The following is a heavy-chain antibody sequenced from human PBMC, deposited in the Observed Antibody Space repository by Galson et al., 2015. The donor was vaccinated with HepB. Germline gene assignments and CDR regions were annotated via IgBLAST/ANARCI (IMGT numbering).Heavy chain of an antibody. CDR3: ATVNRGTPNPFDY. Sequence: SVKVSCKVSGYTLTELSMHWVRQAPGKGLEWMGGFDPEDGETIYAQKFQGRVTMTEDTSTDTAYMELSSLRSEDTAVYYCATVNRGTPNPFDYWGQGTLVTVSS. CDR1: GYTLTELS. D-gene: IGHD1-14*01. J-gene: IGHJ4*02. V-gene: IGHV1-24*01. CDR2: FDPEDGET.